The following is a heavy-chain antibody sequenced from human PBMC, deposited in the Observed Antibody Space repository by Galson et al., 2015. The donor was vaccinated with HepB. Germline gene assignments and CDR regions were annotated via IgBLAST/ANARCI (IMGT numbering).Heavy chain of an antibody. Sequence: SVKVSCKASGYTLSDYYIHWVRQAPGQGLEWMGWINPHSGDTNYAQKFQGRVTMTRDTSIGTAYMELGGTAYMELSRLRSVDTAVYYGARGRSNWNSADYFDYWGQGTLVTASS. D-gene: IGHD1-7*01. CDR2: INPHSGDT. J-gene: IGHJ4*02. CDR1: GYTLSDYY. V-gene: IGHV1-2*02. CDR3: ARGRSNWNSADYFDY.